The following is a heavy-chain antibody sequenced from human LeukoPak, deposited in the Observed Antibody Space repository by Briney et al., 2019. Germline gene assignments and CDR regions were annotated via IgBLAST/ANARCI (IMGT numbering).Heavy chain of an antibody. CDR1: GYTFTSYA. J-gene: IGHJ3*02. V-gene: IGHV1-69*06. D-gene: IGHD4-17*01. CDR2: IIPIFGTA. CDR3: ARVRVGATVTIFRAFDI. Sequence: VASVKVSCKASGYTFTSYAMNWVRQAPGQGLEWMGGIIPIFGTANYAQKFQGRVTITADKSTSTAYMELSSLRSEDTAVYYCARVRVGATVTIFRAFDIWGQGTMVTVSS.